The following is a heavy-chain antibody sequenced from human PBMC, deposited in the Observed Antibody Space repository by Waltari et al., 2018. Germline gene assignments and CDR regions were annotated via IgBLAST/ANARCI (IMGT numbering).Heavy chain of an antibody. Sequence: EVQLVESGGGLVQPGGSLRLACAASGFTFSSYSMNWASRAPGTGLEWVSYISSSSSTIYYADSVKGRFTISRDNAKNSLYLQMNSLRAEDTAVYYCASIAAGNGDDAFDIWGQGTMVTVSS. CDR2: ISSSSSTI. CDR3: ASIAAGNGDDAFDI. V-gene: IGHV3-48*01. CDR1: GFTFSSYS. D-gene: IGHD6-13*01. J-gene: IGHJ3*02.